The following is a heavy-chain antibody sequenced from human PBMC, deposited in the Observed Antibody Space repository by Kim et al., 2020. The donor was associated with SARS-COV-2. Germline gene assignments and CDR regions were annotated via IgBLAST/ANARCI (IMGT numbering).Heavy chain of an antibody. J-gene: IGHJ5*02. CDR2: FDPEDGET. D-gene: IGHD3-22*01. CDR3: ATPSPGGCYYDSSGLKPNWFDP. V-gene: IGHV1-24*01. Sequence: ASVKVSCKVSGYTLTELSMHWVRQAPGKGLEWMGGFDPEDGETIYAQKFQGRVTMTKDTSTDTAYIELSSLRSEDTAVYYCATPSPGGCYYDSSGLKPNWFDPWGQGTLVPVPS. CDR1: GYTLTELS.